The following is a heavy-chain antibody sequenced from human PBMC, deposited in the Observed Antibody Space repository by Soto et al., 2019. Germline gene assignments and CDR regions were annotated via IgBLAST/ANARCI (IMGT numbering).Heavy chain of an antibody. J-gene: IGHJ5*02. CDR3: ARMAASGSLNWFDP. CDR2: MNPGSGNT. Sequence: ASVKVSCKASGYTFTNYEINWVRQATGQGLEWMGWMNPGSGNTGYAHKFQGRVTMTRNISISTAYMELSRLGSDDTAIYYCARMAASGSLNWFDPWGQGTLVTVSS. CDR1: GYTFTNYE. D-gene: IGHD3-10*01. V-gene: IGHV1-8*01.